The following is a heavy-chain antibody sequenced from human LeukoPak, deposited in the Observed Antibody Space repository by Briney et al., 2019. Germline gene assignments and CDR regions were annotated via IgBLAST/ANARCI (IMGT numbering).Heavy chain of an antibody. J-gene: IGHJ4*02. CDR3: AKDRSSWAFDY. CDR2: ISCDGCNK. Sequence: GGSLRLSCAASGFTFSSCGMHWVRQAPGKGLEGVAVISCDGCNKFYADSVKARFTISRDNSKNTLYLQMNSLRAEDTAVYYCAKDRSSWAFDYWGQGTLVTVSS. CDR1: GFTFSSCG. D-gene: IGHD6-13*01. V-gene: IGHV3-30*18.